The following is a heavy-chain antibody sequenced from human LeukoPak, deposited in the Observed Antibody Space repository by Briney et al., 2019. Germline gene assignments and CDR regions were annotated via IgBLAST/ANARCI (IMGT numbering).Heavy chain of an antibody. V-gene: IGHV3-20*04. Sequence: GGSLRLSCAASGFTFDDYGMSWVRQAPGKGLEWVSGINWNGGSTGYADSVKGRFTMSRDNAKNSLYLQMNSLRAEDTAVYYCATYGSSWSFDYWGQGTLVTVSS. CDR1: GFTFDDYG. D-gene: IGHD6-13*01. CDR3: ATYGSSWSFDY. J-gene: IGHJ4*02. CDR2: INWNGGST.